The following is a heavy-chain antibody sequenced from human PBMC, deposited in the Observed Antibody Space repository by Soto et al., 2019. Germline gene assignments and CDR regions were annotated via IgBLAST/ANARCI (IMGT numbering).Heavy chain of an antibody. J-gene: IGHJ4*02. CDR1: GFTFSDYY. D-gene: IGHD3-16*02. CDR3: ASQIMITFGGVIVKGGGFDY. Sequence: QVQLVESGGGLVKPGGSLRLSCAASGFTFSDYYMSWIRQAPGKGLEWVSYISRSGSTIYYADSVKGRFTISRDNAKNSLYLQMNSLRAEDTAVYYCASQIMITFGGVIVKGGGFDYWGQGTLVTVSS. CDR2: ISRSGSTI. V-gene: IGHV3-11*01.